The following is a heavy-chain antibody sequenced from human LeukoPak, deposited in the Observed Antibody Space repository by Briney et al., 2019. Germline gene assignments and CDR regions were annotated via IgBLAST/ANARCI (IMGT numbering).Heavy chain of an antibody. J-gene: IGHJ4*02. CDR1: GGSISSGSYS. D-gene: IGHD3-16*01. CDR2: IYYSGSA. CDR3: ARGLGSAGADDY. V-gene: IGHV4-30-4*07. Sequence: SETLSLTCAVSGGSISSGSYSWSWIRQPPGKGLEWIGYIYYSGSAYYNPSLKSRFTISVDTSKNQFSLKLSSVTAADTAVYYCARGLGSAGADDYWGQGTLVTVSS.